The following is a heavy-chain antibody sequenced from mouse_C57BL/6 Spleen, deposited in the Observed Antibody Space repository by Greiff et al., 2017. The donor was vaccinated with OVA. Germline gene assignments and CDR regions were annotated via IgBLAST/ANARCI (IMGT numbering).Heavy chain of an antibody. V-gene: IGHV1-85*01. J-gene: IGHJ4*01. CDR2: IYPRDGST. CDR3: ARKGKYYAMDY. CDR1: GYTFTSYD. D-gene: IGHD2-1*01. Sequence: VKLVESGPELVKPGASVKLSCKASGYTFTSYDINWVKQRPGQGLEWIGWIYPRDGSTKYNEKFKGKATLTVDTSSSTAYMELHSLTSEDSAVYFCARKGKYYAMDYWGQGTSVTVSS.